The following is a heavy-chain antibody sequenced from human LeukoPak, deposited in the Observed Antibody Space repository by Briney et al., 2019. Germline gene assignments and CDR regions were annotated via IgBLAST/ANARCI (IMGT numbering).Heavy chain of an antibody. Sequence: ASVKVSCKASGGSFSNCTIYWVRQAPGQGLEWMGEIIPIFRVTITADECTTTAYMELSSLRSEDTAIYYCARARSVWFGEWGDSWGQGTLVTVSS. V-gene: IGHV1-69*13. J-gene: IGHJ4*02. CDR1: GGSFSNCT. CDR3: ARARSVWFGEWGDS. D-gene: IGHD3-10*01. CDR2: IIPIF.